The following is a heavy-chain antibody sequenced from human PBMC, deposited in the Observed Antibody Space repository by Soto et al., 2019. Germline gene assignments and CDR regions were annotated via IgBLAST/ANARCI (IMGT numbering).Heavy chain of an antibody. Sequence: GESLKISCAASGFTFSSYAMSWVRQAPGKGLEWVSAISGSGGSTYYADSVKGRFTISRDNSKNTLYLQMNSLRAEDTAVYYCAKALAWAIHSGSYFDYWGQGTLVTVSS. J-gene: IGHJ4*02. CDR3: AKALAWAIHSGSYFDY. D-gene: IGHD1-26*01. V-gene: IGHV3-23*01. CDR2: ISGSGGST. CDR1: GFTFSSYA.